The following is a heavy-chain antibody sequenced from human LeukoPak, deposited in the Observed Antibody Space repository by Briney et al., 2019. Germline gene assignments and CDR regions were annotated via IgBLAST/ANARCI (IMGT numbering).Heavy chain of an antibody. CDR3: AAGDAFDI. J-gene: IGHJ3*02. Sequence: SETLSLSCAVYGGSFSGYYWSWIRQPPGKGLEWIGEINHSGSTNYNPSLKSRVTISVDTSKNQFSLKLSSVTAADTAVYYCAAGDAFDIWGQGTMVTVS. CDR1: GGSFSGYY. CDR2: INHSGST. V-gene: IGHV4-34*01. D-gene: IGHD6-13*01.